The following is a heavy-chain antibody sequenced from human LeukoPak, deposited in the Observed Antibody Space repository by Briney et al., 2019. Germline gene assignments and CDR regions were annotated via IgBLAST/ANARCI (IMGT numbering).Heavy chain of an antibody. CDR2: IYSSGST. Sequence: SETLSLTCTVSGASISSYSWRWIRQPPGQGLEWIGYIYSSGSTHYNPSLKSRVTISVDTSKNQFSLKLSSVTAADTAVYYCASTLRFDYWGQGTLVTVSS. CDR3: ASTLRFDY. CDR1: GASISSYS. V-gene: IGHV4-59*01. D-gene: IGHD2-15*01. J-gene: IGHJ4*02.